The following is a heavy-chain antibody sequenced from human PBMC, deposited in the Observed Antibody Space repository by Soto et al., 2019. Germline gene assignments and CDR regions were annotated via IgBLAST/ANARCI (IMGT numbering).Heavy chain of an antibody. V-gene: IGHV3-53*01. CDR3: AREGMGDSPLDY. J-gene: IGHJ4*02. CDR1: GFTVSGYD. Sequence: EVQLVESGGGLILPGGSLRLSCAASGFTVSGYDMRWVRQAPGKGLEWVSLLYRDGYTYYADSVKGRFTISRDDSKNTLLLQMNSLRADDTAVYYCAREGMGDSPLDYWGRGTLITVSS. CDR2: LYRDGYT. D-gene: IGHD2-21*02.